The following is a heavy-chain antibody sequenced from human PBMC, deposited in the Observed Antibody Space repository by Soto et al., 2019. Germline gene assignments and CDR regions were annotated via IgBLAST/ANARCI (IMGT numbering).Heavy chain of an antibody. V-gene: IGHV4-59*08. CDR1: GCSISSYY. Sequence: PSETLSLTCNVSGCSISSYYWSWIRQPPGKGLEWIGYIYYSGSTNYNPTLKSRVTISVDTSKNQFSLKLSSVTAADTAVYYCARRTREDYYYYYMDVWGKGTTVTVSS. CDR3: ARRTREDYYYYYMDV. J-gene: IGHJ6*03. CDR2: IYYSGST. D-gene: IGHD1-26*01.